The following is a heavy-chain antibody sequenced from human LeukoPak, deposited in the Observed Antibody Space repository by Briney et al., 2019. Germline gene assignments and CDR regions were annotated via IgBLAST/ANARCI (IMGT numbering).Heavy chain of an antibody. CDR2: IYNGGST. Sequence: PGGSLRLSCAASGFTVSSNYMSWVRQAPGKGLEWVSVIYNGGSTYYADSVKGRFTISRDNSKNTLYLQMSSLRSEDTAVYYCARRVKWNYDDFYFDYWGQGTLVTVSS. J-gene: IGHJ4*02. CDR3: ARRVKWNYDDFYFDY. CDR1: GFTVSSNY. V-gene: IGHV3-53*05. D-gene: IGHD4-17*01.